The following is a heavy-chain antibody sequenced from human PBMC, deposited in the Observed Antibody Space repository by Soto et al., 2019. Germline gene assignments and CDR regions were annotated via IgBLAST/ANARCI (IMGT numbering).Heavy chain of an antibody. CDR2: IWYDGSNK. D-gene: IGHD3-10*01. J-gene: IGHJ6*03. Sequence: PGGSLRLSCAASGFTFSSYGMHWVRQAPGKGLEWVAVIWYDGSNKYYADSVKGRFTISRDNSKNTLYLQMNSLRAEDTAVYYCARGGLSSSGSYYGGHDYYMDVWGKGTTVTVSS. CDR3: ARGGLSSSGSYYGGHDYYMDV. CDR1: GFTFSSYG. V-gene: IGHV3-33*01.